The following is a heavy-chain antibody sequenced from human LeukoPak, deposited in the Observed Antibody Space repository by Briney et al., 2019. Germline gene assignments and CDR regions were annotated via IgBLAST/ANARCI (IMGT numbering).Heavy chain of an antibody. V-gene: IGHV4-34*01. CDR3: AGGSSGLNWFDP. D-gene: IGHD3-22*01. Sequence: SETLSLTCAVYGGSFSGYYWSWIRQPPGKGLEWIGEINHSGSTNYNPSLKSRVTISVDTSKNQFSLKLSSVTAADTAVYYCAGGSSGLNWFDPWGQGTLVTVSS. J-gene: IGHJ5*02. CDR2: INHSGST. CDR1: GGSFSGYY.